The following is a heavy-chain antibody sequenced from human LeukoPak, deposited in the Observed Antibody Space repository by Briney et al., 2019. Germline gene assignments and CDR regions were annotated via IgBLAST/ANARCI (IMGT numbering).Heavy chain of an antibody. CDR1: GFTFSSYA. CDR2: ISGSGGST. CDR3: AKDEFLWFGELWD. J-gene: IGHJ4*02. Sequence: GGSLRLSCAASGFTFSSYAMSWVRQTPGKGLEWVSAISGSGGSTYYADSVKGRFTISRDNSKNTLYLQMNSLRAEDTAVYYCAKDEFLWFGELWDWGQGTLVTVSS. V-gene: IGHV3-23*01. D-gene: IGHD3-10*01.